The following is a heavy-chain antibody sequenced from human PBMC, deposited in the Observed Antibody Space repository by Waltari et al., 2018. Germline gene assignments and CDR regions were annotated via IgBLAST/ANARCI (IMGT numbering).Heavy chain of an antibody. CDR2: INESRST. CDR1: GGSLRGHW. Sequence: QVHLQQWGAGRLKPSETLSLPSPQYGGSLRGHWWCWIRNPPGKGLEWTGEINESRSTNYRPSLKSRAAISVDTSRNEFSLKLSSVTAADTAIYYCARHRDPGHSFDVWGQGTVTVSS. CDR3: ARHRDPGHSFDV. V-gene: IGHV4-34*01. D-gene: IGHD2-21*01. J-gene: IGHJ3*01.